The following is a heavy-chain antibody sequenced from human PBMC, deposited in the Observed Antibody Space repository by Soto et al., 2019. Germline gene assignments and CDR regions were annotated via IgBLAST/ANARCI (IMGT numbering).Heavy chain of an antibody. V-gene: IGHV3-23*01. J-gene: IGHJ4*02. CDR2: LSGSGTST. CDR1: GFTFSSYA. CDR3: AKLMGATRGGFDS. Sequence: PGGSLRLSCAASGFTFSSYAMSWVRQAPGKGLECVSPLSGSGTSTYYADSVKGRFTISRDNSKNTLYLQMNGLRADDTAVYYCAKLMGATRGGFDSWGQGTLVTVSS. D-gene: IGHD1-26*01.